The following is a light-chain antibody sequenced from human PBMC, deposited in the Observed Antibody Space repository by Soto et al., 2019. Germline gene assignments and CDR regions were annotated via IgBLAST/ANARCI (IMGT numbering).Light chain of an antibody. J-gene: IGKJ5*01. CDR1: QSISSW. CDR2: DAS. V-gene: IGKV1-5*01. CDR3: QQLNSYPIT. Sequence: DIQMTQPPSTLFASVGDRVTITCRASQSISSWLAWYQQKPGKAPKLLIYDASSLESGVPSRFSGSGSGTEFTLTVSSLQPDDFATYYCQQLNSYPITFGQGTRLEI.